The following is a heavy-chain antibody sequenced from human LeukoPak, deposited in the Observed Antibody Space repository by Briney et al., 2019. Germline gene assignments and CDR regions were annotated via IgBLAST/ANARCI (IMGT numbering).Heavy chain of an antibody. CDR2: RSYDGSNK. CDR1: GFTFSSYG. CDR3: AKDGGYCGGDCSLFDY. D-gene: IGHD2-21*02. V-gene: IGHV3-30*18. Sequence: SLRLSCAASGFTFSSYGMHWVRQAPGRGLEWVAVRSYDGSNKYYADSVKGRFTISRDNSKNTLYLQMNSLRAEDTAVYYCAKDGGYCGGDCSLFDYWGQGTLVTVSS. J-gene: IGHJ4*02.